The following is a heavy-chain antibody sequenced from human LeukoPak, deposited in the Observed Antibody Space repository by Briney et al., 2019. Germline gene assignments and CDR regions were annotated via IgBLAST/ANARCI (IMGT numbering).Heavy chain of an antibody. CDR3: ARIYTDYGDYVSDT. Sequence: SGPVLVKPTETLTLTCTVSGFSLSNASMGVSWIRQPPGKALEWLAHIFSNDEKSYSTSLKSRLTISKDTSKSQVVLTMTNKDPVDTATYYCARIYTDYGDYVSDTWGQGTLVTVSS. CDR2: IFSNDEK. D-gene: IGHD4-17*01. CDR1: GFSLSNASMG. J-gene: IGHJ5*02. V-gene: IGHV2-26*01.